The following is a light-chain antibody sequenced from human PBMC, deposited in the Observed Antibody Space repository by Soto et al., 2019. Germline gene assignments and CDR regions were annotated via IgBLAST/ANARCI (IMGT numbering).Light chain of an antibody. CDR2: AAS. Sequence: ETVLTQSPATLSLSPGQRATFSCRASQSVGSYLAWYQQKPGQAPRLLIYAASNRATGIPARFSGSGSGTDFTLTITSLEPEDFAVYFCQQRTAWPLTFGGGTKLEI. CDR3: QQRTAWPLT. CDR1: QSVGSY. J-gene: IGKJ4*01. V-gene: IGKV3-11*01.